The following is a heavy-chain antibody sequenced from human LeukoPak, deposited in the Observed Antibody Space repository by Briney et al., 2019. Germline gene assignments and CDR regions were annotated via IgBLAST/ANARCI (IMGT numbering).Heavy chain of an antibody. Sequence: GASVKVSCKASGYTFTGYYMHWVRQAPGQGLEWMGWINPNSCGTNYAQKFQGRVTMTRDTSISPAYMELSRLRSDDTAVYYCARDRRAYCGGDCYPGDYWGQGTLVTVSS. V-gene: IGHV1-2*02. CDR1: GYTFTGYY. CDR2: INPNSCGT. CDR3: ARDRRAYCGGDCYPGDY. D-gene: IGHD2-21*02. J-gene: IGHJ4*02.